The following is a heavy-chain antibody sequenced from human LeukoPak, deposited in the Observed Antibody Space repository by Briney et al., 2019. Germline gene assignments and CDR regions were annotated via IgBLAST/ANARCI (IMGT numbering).Heavy chain of an antibody. Sequence: ASVKVSCKASGYTFTGYYMHWVRQAPGQGLEWMGWINPNSGGTNYAQKFQGRVTMTRDTSISTAYMELSRLRSDDTAVYYCARAYYYDSSGYDEYFQHWGQGTLVTVSS. D-gene: IGHD3-22*01. CDR2: INPNSGGT. V-gene: IGHV1-2*02. CDR3: ARAYYYDSSGYDEYFQH. CDR1: GYTFTGYY. J-gene: IGHJ1*01.